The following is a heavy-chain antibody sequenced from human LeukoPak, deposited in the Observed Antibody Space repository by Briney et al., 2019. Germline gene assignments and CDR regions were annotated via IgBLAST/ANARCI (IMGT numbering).Heavy chain of an antibody. V-gene: IGHV1-18*01. Sequence: ASVKVSCKASGYTFTSYGISWVRQAPGQGLEWMGWISAYNGNTNYAQKLQGRVTMTTDTSTSTAYMELRSLRSDDTAVYYCARVWYQLLAVAGSSLWDIWGQGTMVTDSS. J-gene: IGHJ3*02. CDR3: ARVWYQLLAVAGSSLWDI. D-gene: IGHD2-2*01. CDR2: ISAYNGNT. CDR1: GYTFTSYG.